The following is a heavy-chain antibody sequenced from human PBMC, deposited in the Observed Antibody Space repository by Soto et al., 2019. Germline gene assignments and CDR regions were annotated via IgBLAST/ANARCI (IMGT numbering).Heavy chain of an antibody. V-gene: IGHV4-39*01. J-gene: IGHJ4*02. CDR3: ARGDGARRYFDY. Sequence: QLQLQESGPGLVKPSETLSLTCTVSGGSISSSSYYWGWIRQPPGKGLEWIGSIYYSGSTYYNPSLKSRVTISVDTSKNQFSLKLSSVTAADTAVYYCARGDGARRYFDYWGQGTLVTVSS. D-gene: IGHD6-6*01. CDR2: IYYSGST. CDR1: GGSISSSSYY.